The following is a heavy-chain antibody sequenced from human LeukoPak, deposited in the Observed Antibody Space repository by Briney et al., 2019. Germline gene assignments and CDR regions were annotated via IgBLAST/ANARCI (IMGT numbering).Heavy chain of an antibody. V-gene: IGHV4-61*02. J-gene: IGHJ4*02. D-gene: IGHD6-13*01. CDR1: GGSISSGSYY. Sequence: SQTLSLTCTVSGGSISSGSYYWSWTRQPAGKGLEWIGRIFTSGSTNYNPSLKSRVTISVDTSKNQFSLNLSSVTAADTAVYYCARVKWAAAFDHWGQGTLVTVSS. CDR2: IFTSGST. CDR3: ARVKWAAAFDH.